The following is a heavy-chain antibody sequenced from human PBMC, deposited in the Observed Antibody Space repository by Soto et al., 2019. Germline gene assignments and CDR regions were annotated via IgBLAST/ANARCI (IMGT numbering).Heavy chain of an antibody. V-gene: IGHV3-30*04. CDR3: ARDNPPFYDFRSRLRSYVVEYFDS. D-gene: IGHD3-3*01. CDR1: GCMFNSYG. CDR2: ISYDGTKK. J-gene: IGHJ4*02. Sequence: PVGALRLSCAASGCMFNSYGMHWVRRAPGNGLGGVGFISYDGTKKDYSDSGKGRFIISRGNSEETLYLQMNSLGPGDSGVYYCARDNPPFYDFRSRLRSYVVEYFDSWGEGTVVTVSS.